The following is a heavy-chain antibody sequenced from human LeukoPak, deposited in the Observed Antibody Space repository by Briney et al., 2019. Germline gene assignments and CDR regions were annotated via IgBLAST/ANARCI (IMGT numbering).Heavy chain of an antibody. J-gene: IGHJ4*02. CDR2: IYTSGST. Sequence: SETLSLTCTVSGGSISSYYWSWIRQPPGKGLEWIGYIYTSGSTNYNPSLKSRVTISVDTSKNQFSLKLSSVTAADTAVYYCASLRNGYSSFYFFDYWGQGTLVTVSS. V-gene: IGHV4-4*09. D-gene: IGHD6-13*01. CDR3: ASLRNGYSSFYFFDY. CDR1: GGSISSYY.